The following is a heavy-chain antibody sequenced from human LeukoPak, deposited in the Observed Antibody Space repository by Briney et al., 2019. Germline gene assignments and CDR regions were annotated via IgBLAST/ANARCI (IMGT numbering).Heavy chain of an antibody. V-gene: IGHV4-30-4*01. J-gene: IGHJ4*02. CDR1: GGSISSYY. D-gene: IGHD6-6*01. CDR3: ASKAIAARSFDY. Sequence: PSETLSLTCTVSGGSISSYYWSWIRQPPGKGLEWIGYIYYSGSTYYNPSLKSRVTISVDTSKNQFSLKLSSVTAADTAVYYCASKAIAARSFDYWGQGTLVTVSS. CDR2: IYYSGST.